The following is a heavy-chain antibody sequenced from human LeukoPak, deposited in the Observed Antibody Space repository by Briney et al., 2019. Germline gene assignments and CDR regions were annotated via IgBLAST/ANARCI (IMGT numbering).Heavy chain of an antibody. V-gene: IGHV3-48*04. CDR3: ERGYCSGGSCYFGGTAEYFQH. D-gene: IGHD2-15*01. CDR2: ISSSGSTI. Sequence: PGGSLRLSCAASGFTFSGYTMSWVRQAPGKGLEWVSYISSSGSTIYYADSVKGRFTISRDNAKNSLYLQMNSLRAEDTAVYYCERGYCSGGSCYFGGTAEYFQHWGQGTLVTVSS. CDR1: GFTFSGYT. J-gene: IGHJ1*01.